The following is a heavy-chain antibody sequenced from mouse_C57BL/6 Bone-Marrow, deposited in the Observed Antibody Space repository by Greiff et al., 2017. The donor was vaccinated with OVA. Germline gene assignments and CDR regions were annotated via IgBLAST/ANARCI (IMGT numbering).Heavy chain of an antibody. V-gene: IGHV1-26*01. CDR3: ARSPHYYGSSYEDAMDY. CDR2: INPNNGGT. Sequence: VQLQQSGPELVKPGASVKISCKASGYTFTDYYMNWVKQSHGKSLEWIGDINPNNGGTSYNQKFKGKATLTVDKSSSTAYMEIRSLTSEDSAVYYCARSPHYYGSSYEDAMDYWGQGTSVTVSS. D-gene: IGHD1-1*01. J-gene: IGHJ4*01. CDR1: GYTFTDYY.